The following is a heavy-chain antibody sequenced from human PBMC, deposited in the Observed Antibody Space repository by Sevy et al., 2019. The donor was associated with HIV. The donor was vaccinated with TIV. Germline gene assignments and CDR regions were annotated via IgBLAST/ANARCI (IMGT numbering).Heavy chain of an antibody. CDR3: ARGDGFSYGPLHS. D-gene: IGHD5-18*01. CDR2: IYYSGTT. V-gene: IGHV4-59*01. Sequence: SDTLSLTCTVSGGSMRSYYWSWVRQPPGKGLEWIGYIYYSGTTSYNPSLKSRVIISVDTSKNQFSLKLSSVTAADTAIYYCARGDGFSYGPLHSWGQGTLVTVSS. J-gene: IGHJ4*02. CDR1: GGSMRSYY.